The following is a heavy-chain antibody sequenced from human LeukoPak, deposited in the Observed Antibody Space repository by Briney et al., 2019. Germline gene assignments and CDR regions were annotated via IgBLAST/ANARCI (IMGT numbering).Heavy chain of an antibody. D-gene: IGHD6-6*01. CDR3: ASGKYSTSSLDY. V-gene: IGHV3-7*03. Sequence: PGGSLRLSCTASGFTFGDYAMSWFRQAPGKGLEWVANIKQDGSETYYVDPVKGRFTISRDNSKNTQYLQMNSLRVEDTAVYYCASGKYSTSSLDYWGQGTLVTVSS. J-gene: IGHJ4*02. CDR1: GFTFGDYA. CDR2: IKQDGSET.